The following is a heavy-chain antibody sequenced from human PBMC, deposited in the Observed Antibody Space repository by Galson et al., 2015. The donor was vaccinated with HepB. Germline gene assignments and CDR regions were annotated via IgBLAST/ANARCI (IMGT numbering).Heavy chain of an antibody. CDR2: IWYDGSNK. CDR3: ARGYSHNAGVYDY. J-gene: IGHJ4*02. V-gene: IGHV3-33*01. D-gene: IGHD4-11*01. CDR1: GFTFSTYG. Sequence: SLRLSCAASGFTFSTYGMHWVRQAPGKGLEWVAVIWYDGSNKLYADSVKGRFTISRDNSKNTLFLQMNTLRAEDTGLYYCARGYSHNAGVYDYWGQGTLVTVSS.